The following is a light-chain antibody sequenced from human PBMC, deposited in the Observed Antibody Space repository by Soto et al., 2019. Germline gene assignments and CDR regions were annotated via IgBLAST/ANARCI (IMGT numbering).Light chain of an antibody. V-gene: IGLV2-11*01. J-gene: IGLJ2*01. CDR2: DVS. CDR1: GSDVGGYNY. Sequence: QSALTQPRSVSGSPGQSVTISCAGTGSDVGGYNYVSWYQQYPGKAPKLIISDVSKRPSGVPDRFSGSKSGNTASLTISGLQAEDEADYYCCSYAGTYTPVVFGGGTKLTVL. CDR3: CSYAGTYTPVV.